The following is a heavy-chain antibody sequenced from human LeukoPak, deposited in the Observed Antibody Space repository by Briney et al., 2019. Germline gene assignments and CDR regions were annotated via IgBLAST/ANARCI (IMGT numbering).Heavy chain of an antibody. V-gene: IGHV1-8*02. J-gene: IGHJ5*02. CDR1: GGTFSNYG. D-gene: IGHD2-2*01. CDR3: ASSTSLP. Sequence: ASVKVSCKASGGTFSNYGLSWVRQATGQGLEWMGWMNPNSGNTGYAQKFQGRVTMTRNTSISTAYMELSSLRSEDTAVYYCASSTSLPWGQGTLVTVSS. CDR2: MNPNSGNT.